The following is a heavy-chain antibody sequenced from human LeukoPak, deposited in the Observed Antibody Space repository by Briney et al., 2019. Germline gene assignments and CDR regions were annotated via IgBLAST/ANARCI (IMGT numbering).Heavy chain of an antibody. V-gene: IGHV1-18*04. J-gene: IGHJ4*02. Sequence: GASVKVSCKGSGYNFDRCGVNWVRQAPGQGLEWVGWISTYNGNTFYAQKFEGRVTMTTDTSTNTVYMDLRSLRSDDTAVYYCARDLEHCRNIICSNSAYWGQGTLVTVSS. CDR3: ARDLEHCRNIICSNSAY. D-gene: IGHD2-2*01. CDR1: GYNFDRCG. CDR2: ISTYNGNT.